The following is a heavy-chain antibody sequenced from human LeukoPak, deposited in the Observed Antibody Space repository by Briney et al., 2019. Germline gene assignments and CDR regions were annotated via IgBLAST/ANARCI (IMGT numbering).Heavy chain of an antibody. V-gene: IGHV3-48*03. D-gene: IGHD3-9*01. CDR2: ISSSGSTI. J-gene: IGHJ3*02. CDR1: GFTFSSYE. Sequence: PGGSLRLSCAASGFTFSSYEMNWVRQAPGKGLEWVSYISSSGSTIYYADSVKGRFTISRDNAKNSLYLQMNSLRAEDTAVYYCARDGLYYDILTGYSHGAFDIWGQGTMVTVSS. CDR3: ARDGLYYDILTGYSHGAFDI.